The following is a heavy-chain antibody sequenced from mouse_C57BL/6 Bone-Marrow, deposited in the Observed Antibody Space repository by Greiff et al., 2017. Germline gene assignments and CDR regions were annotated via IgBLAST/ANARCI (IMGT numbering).Heavy chain of an antibody. J-gene: IGHJ1*03. V-gene: IGHV15-2*01. Sequence: VHLVEPGSELRSPGSSVKLSCKDFDSEVFPIAYMSWVRQKPGHGFEWIGGILPSIGRTIYGEKFEDKATLVADTLSNTAYLELNSLTSEDSAIYYCARWGWLPYWYFDVWGTGTTVTVSS. D-gene: IGHD2-3*01. CDR3: ARWGWLPYWYFDV. CDR2: ILPSIGRT. CDR1: DSEVFPIAY.